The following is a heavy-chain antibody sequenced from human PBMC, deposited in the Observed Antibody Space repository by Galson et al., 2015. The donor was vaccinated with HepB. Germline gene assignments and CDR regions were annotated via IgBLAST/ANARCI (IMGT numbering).Heavy chain of an antibody. D-gene: IGHD1-7*01. CDR3: AKEGLELGDAFDI. CDR2: ISGSGGST. J-gene: IGHJ3*02. V-gene: IGHV3-23*01. Sequence: SLRLSCAASGFTFSGYAMSWVRQAPGKGLEWVSAISGSGGSTYYADSVKGRFTISRDNSKNTLYLQMNSLRAEDTAVYYCAKEGLELGDAFDIWGQGTMVTVSS. CDR1: GFTFSGYA.